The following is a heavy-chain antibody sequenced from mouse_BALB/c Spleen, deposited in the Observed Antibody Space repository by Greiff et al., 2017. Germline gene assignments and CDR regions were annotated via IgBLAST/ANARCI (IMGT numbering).Heavy chain of an antibody. Sequence: VKLQESGAELVKPGASVKLSCKASGYTFTSYYMYWVKQRPGQGLEWIGEINPSNGGTNFNEKFKSKATLTVDKSASTAYMQLSSLTSEDSAVEYYTRDYGSSYEFAYWGQGTLVTVSA. CDR2: INPSNGGT. CDR3: TRDYGSSYEFAY. V-gene: IGHV1S81*02. CDR1: GYTFTSYY. J-gene: IGHJ3*01. D-gene: IGHD1-1*01.